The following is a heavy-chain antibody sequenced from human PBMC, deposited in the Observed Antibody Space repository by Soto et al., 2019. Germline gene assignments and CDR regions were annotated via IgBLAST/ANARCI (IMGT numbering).Heavy chain of an antibody. CDR1: GGSISSGGYY. CDR2: IYYSGST. J-gene: IGHJ4*02. D-gene: IGHD3-16*02. Sequence: QVQLQESGPGLVKPSQTLSLTCTVSGGSISSGGYYWSWIRQHPGKGLEWIGYIYYSGSTYYNPSLKSRVTLSVDTSKNQFSLKLSSVTAADTAVYYCARVGKYDYIWGSYRYGIFDYWGQGTLVTASS. V-gene: IGHV4-31*03. CDR3: ARVGKYDYIWGSYRYGIFDY.